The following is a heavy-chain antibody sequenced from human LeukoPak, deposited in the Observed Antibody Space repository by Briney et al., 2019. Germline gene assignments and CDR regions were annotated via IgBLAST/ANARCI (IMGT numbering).Heavy chain of an antibody. CDR1: GFTFSSYW. CDR3: AKGRFSYSSSWECFDY. V-gene: IGHV3-74*01. D-gene: IGHD6-13*01. CDR2: INSDGSST. Sequence: GGSLRLSCAASGFTFSSYWMHWVRQAPGKGLVWVSDINSDGSSTTYADSVKGRFTISRDSAKNTLYLQMNSLRAEDTAVYYCAKGRFSYSSSWECFDYWGQGTLVTVSS. J-gene: IGHJ4*02.